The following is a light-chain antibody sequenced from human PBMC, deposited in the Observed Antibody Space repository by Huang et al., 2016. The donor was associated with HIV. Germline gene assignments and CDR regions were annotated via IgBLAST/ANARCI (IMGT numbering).Light chain of an antibody. CDR2: AAS. J-gene: IGKJ1*01. CDR1: QDISSY. V-gene: IGKV1-NL1*01. Sequence: DIQMTQSPSSLSASVGDRGSITCRASQDISSYLAWYQQKPGKAPKLLLYAASRLESGVPSRFSGSGSGTDYTLTISNLQPEDFATYYCQHYYGTLWTFGQGTKVDIK. CDR3: QHYYGTLWT.